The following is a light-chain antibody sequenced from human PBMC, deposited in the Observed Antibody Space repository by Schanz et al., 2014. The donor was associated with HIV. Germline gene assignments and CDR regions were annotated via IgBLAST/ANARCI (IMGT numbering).Light chain of an antibody. J-gene: IGLJ1*01. CDR2: EGS. Sequence: QSVLTQPASVSGSPGQSITISCTGTSSDIGSYNLVSWYRQHPGEAPKLMIYEGSERPSGVSNRFSGSKSGNTASLTISGLQAEDEADYYCCSYTTTSTYVFGAGTKVTVL. V-gene: IGLV2-23*01. CDR3: CSYTTTSTYV. CDR1: SSDIGSYNL.